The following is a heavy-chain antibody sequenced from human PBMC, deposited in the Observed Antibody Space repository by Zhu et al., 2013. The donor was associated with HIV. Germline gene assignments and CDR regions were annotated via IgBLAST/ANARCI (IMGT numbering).Heavy chain of an antibody. CDR1: GYTFTGYY. CDR3: AREVDDYIWGXLSSFDI. Sequence: QVQLVQSGAEVKKPGASVKVSCKASGYTFTGYYMHWVRQAPGQGLEWMGWISAYNGNSNYAQKLQGRVTMTTDTSTSTAYMELRSLRSDDTAVYYCAREVDDYIWGXLSSFDIWGRGTMVTVSS. J-gene: IGHJ3*02. V-gene: IGHV1-18*04. CDR2: ISAYNGNS. D-gene: IGHD3-16*01.